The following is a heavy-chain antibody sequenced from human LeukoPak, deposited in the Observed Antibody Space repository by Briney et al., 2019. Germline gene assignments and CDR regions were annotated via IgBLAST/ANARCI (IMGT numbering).Heavy chain of an antibody. J-gene: IGHJ4*02. CDR3: ASSAPIRGYSYGIADY. D-gene: IGHD5-18*01. CDR1: GGTLSSYA. Sequence: GASVKVSCKASGGTLSSYAISWVRQAPGQGLEWMGRIIPILGIANYAQKFQGRVTITADKSTSTAYMELSSLRSEDTAVYYCASSAPIRGYSYGIADYWGQGTLVTVSS. CDR2: IIPILGIA. V-gene: IGHV1-69*04.